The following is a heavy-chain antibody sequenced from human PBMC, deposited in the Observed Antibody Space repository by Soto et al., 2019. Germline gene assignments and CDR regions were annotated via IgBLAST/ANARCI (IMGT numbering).Heavy chain of an antibody. CDR1: GYTFTSYA. V-gene: IGHV1-3*01. CDR2: INAGNGNT. D-gene: IGHD3-22*01. J-gene: IGHJ2*01. CDR3: ARNYYDSGGYYYLWYFDL. Sequence: GASVKVSCKASGYTFTSYAMHWVRQAPGQRLEWMGWINAGNGNTKYSQKFQGRVTITRDTSASTAYMELSSLRSEDTAVYYCARNYYDSGGYYYLWYFDLWGRGTLVTVSS.